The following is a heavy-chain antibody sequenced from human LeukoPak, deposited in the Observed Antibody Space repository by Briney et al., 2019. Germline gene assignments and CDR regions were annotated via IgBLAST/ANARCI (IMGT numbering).Heavy chain of an antibody. CDR2: IKQDGSEK. CDR1: GFTFSSYW. CDR3: ARLYYYDILTGYSL. V-gene: IGHV3-7*01. J-gene: IGHJ4*02. Sequence: GGSLRLSCAASGFTFSSYWMSWVRQAPGKGLEWVANIKQDGSEKYYVDSVKGRFTISRDNAKNSLYLQMNSLRAEDTAVYYCARLYYYDILTGYSLWGQGTLVTVSS. D-gene: IGHD3-9*01.